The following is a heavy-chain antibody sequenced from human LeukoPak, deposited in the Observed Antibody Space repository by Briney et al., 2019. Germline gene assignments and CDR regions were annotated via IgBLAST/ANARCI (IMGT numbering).Heavy chain of an antibody. D-gene: IGHD5-18*01. V-gene: IGHV3-73*01. J-gene: IGHJ4*02. CDR1: GFTFSGSA. CDR2: IRSKANSYAT. Sequence: GGSLKLSCAASGFTFSGSAMHWVRQASGKGLEWVGRIRSKANSYATVYAASVKGRFTISRDDSKNTAYLQMNSLKTEDTAVYYCARDLSGVTGYTYGRGIDYWGQGTLVTVSS. CDR3: ARDLSGVTGYTYGRGIDY.